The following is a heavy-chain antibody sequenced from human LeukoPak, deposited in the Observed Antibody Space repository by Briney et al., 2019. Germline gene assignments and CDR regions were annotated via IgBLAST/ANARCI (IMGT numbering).Heavy chain of an antibody. Sequence: SETLSLTCAVYGGSFSGYYWSWIRQPPGKGLEWIGEINHSGSTNYNPSLKSRVTISVDTSKNQFSLELSSVTAADTAVYYCARGPEAVGGTEYYFDYWGQGTLVTVSS. CDR2: INHSGST. V-gene: IGHV4-34*01. CDR3: ARGPEAVGGTEYYFDY. J-gene: IGHJ4*02. D-gene: IGHD6-19*01. CDR1: GGSFSGYY.